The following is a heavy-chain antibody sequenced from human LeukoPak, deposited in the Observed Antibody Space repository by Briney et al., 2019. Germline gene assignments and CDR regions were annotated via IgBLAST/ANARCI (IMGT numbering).Heavy chain of an antibody. CDR1: GYTLTELS. J-gene: IGHJ4*02. CDR2: FDPEDGET. D-gene: IGHD3-22*01. V-gene: IGHV1-24*01. Sequence: ASVKVSCKVSGYTLTELSMHWVRQAPGKGLEWMGGFDPEDGETIYAQKFQGRVTMTEDTSTDTAYMELSSLRSEDTAVYYYATLDSSGYYRTYYFDYWGQGTLVTVSS. CDR3: ATLDSSGYYRTYYFDY.